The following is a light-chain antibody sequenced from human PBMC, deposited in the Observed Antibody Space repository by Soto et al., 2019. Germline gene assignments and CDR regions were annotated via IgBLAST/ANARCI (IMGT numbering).Light chain of an antibody. Sequence: EIVMTQSPATLSVSPGEGATLSCRASQSVSSKLAWYQQKPGQAPRLLIYVASIRATGIPARFSGSGSGTEFTLTISSLQSEDVAVYYCQQYNNWPRTFGQGTKVDIK. CDR2: VAS. CDR1: QSVSSK. J-gene: IGKJ1*01. V-gene: IGKV3-15*01. CDR3: QQYNNWPRT.